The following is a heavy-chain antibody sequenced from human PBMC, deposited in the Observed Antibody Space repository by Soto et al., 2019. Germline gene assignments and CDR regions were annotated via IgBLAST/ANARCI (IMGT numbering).Heavy chain of an antibody. CDR1: GGSISSYY. V-gene: IGHV4-59*01. CDR2: IYYSGST. J-gene: IGHJ3*02. CDR3: ARDLGPDAFEI. Sequence: SETLSLTWTVSGGSISSYYWSWIRQPPGKGLEGIGYIYYSGSTNYNPSLKSRVTISVDTSKNQFSLKLSSVTAADTAVYYCARDLGPDAFEIWGQGTMVTVSS.